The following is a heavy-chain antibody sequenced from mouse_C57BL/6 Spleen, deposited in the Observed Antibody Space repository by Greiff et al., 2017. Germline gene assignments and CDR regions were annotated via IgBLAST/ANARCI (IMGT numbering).Heavy chain of an antibody. D-gene: IGHD2-2*01. CDR2: IHPNSGST. J-gene: IGHJ4*01. CDR3: ARVPYYGYDYYDMDY. V-gene: IGHV1-64*01. CDR1: GYTFTSYW. Sequence: QVQLQQPGAELVKPGASVKLSCKASGYTFTSYWMHWVKQRPGQGLEWIGMIHPNSGSTNYNEKFKSKATLTVDKSSSTAYMQFSSLTSEDSAIYYCARVPYYGYDYYDMDYWGQGTSVTVSS.